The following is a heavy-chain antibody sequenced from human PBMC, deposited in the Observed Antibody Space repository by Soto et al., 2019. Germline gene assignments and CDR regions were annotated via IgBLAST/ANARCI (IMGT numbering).Heavy chain of an antibody. D-gene: IGHD6-13*01. Sequence: ASVKVSFTAAGYTFSSYAMHWVRQAPGQRLEWMGWINAGNGNTKYSQKFQGRVTITRDTSASTAYMELSSLRSEDTAVYYCAKSADGTPYYFDYWGQGTPVTVSS. CDR2: INAGNGNT. J-gene: IGHJ4*02. V-gene: IGHV1-3*01. CDR3: AKSADGTPYYFDY. CDR1: GYTFSSYA.